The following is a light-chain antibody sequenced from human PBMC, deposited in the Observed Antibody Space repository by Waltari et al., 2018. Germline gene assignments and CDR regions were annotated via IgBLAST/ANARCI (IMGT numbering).Light chain of an antibody. J-gene: IGLJ1*01. V-gene: IGLV1-40*01. CDR3: QSYDSSLSGHV. CDR2: GND. CDR1: SSNIGAGYY. Sequence: QSVLTQPPSVSGAPGQRVTISCTGSSSNIGAGYYVHWYQQLPGRAPKLLIHGNDKRPSGVPDRFSGSKSGTSGSLAIAGLQADDETDYYCQSYDSSLSGHVFGTGTKVTVL.